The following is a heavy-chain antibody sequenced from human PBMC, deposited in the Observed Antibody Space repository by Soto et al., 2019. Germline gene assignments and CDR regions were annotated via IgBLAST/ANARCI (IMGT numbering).Heavy chain of an antibody. Sequence: SETLSLTCTVSGGSISSSSYYWGWIRQPPGKGLEWIGSIYYSGSTYYNPSLKSRVTISVDTSKNQFSLKLSSVTAADTAVYYCARRRGSYSNWFDPWGQGTLVTVSS. V-gene: IGHV4-39*01. D-gene: IGHD1-26*01. CDR3: ARRRGSYSNWFDP. J-gene: IGHJ5*02. CDR2: IYYSGST. CDR1: GGSISSSSYY.